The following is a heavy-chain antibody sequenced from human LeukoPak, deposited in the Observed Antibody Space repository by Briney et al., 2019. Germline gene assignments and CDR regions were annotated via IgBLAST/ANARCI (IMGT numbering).Heavy chain of an antibody. CDR1: GGSFSGYY. V-gene: IGHV4-34*01. Sequence: PSETLSLTCADYGGSFSGYYWGWIRQPPGKGLEWIGEINHSGSTNYNASLKSRARISVDMSKKQFSLNLTSMTAADTAVYYCARINYRGSGSYTYWGQGTLVTVSS. CDR2: INHSGST. D-gene: IGHD3-10*01. CDR3: ARINYRGSGSYTY. J-gene: IGHJ4*02.